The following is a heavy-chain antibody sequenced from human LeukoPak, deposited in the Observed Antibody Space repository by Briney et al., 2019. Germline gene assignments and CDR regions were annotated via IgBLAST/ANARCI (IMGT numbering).Heavy chain of an antibody. D-gene: IGHD6-13*01. CDR3: ARHFPQHLARTTYSYHYMDF. Sequence: SETLSLTCTVSGGSINSYYWSWIRQSPGKGLEWIGFIYSDGSTIYYPSLKSRVTISVDTSKNQFSLKLSSVTAADTAVYYCARHFPQHLARTTYSYHYMDFWGKGTTVTVSS. V-gene: IGHV4-59*08. J-gene: IGHJ6*03. CDR1: GGSINSYY. CDR2: IYSDGST.